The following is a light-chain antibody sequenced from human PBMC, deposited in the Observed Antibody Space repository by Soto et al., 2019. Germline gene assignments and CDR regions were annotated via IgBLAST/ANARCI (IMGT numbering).Light chain of an antibody. CDR1: NSNIGNNN. V-gene: IGLV1-47*01. CDR3: AAWDDSLSGRI. J-gene: IGLJ2*01. CDR2: KNN. Sequence: QSVLIQPPSASGTPGQRVTISCSGSNSNIGNNNVYWYQQLPGTPPKLLIYKNNQRPSGVPDRFSGSRSGTSASLAISGLRSEDESDYYCAAWDDSLSGRIFGGGTKLTVL.